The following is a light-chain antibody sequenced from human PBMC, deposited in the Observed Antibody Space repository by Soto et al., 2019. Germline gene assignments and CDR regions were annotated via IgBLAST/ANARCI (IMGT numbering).Light chain of an antibody. CDR2: AAS. CDR1: QNIATH. CDR3: QQSHSAPLT. Sequence: DIQMTQSPSSLSASVGDRVTITCRASQNIATHLNWSRQQPGKSPRLLIHAASTLESEVASRFSGSGSGTDFTLTIASLQAEDFATYYCQQSHSAPLTFRGGTKIESK. V-gene: IGKV1-39*01. J-gene: IGKJ4*01.